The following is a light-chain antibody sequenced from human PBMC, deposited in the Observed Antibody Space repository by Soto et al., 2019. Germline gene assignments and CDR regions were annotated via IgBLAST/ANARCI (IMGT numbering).Light chain of an antibody. Sequence: EIVLTQSPGTLSLSPGERATLSCRASQSVSSSHLAWYQQKPGQAPRLLIYGASNRATGIPDRFSGSGSGTDFTLTITRLEPEDFAMYYCQRYDSFRTFGQGTKVEI. J-gene: IGKJ1*01. V-gene: IGKV3-20*01. CDR3: QRYDSFRT. CDR1: QSVSSSH. CDR2: GAS.